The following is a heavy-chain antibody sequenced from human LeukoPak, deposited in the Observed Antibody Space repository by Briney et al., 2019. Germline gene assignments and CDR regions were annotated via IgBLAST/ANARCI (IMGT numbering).Heavy chain of an antibody. J-gene: IGHJ5*02. CDR1: GYSFTSYW. CDR3: ARHYCSSTSCYTGWFDP. V-gene: IGHV5-51*01. CDR2: IYPGDSDT. D-gene: IGHD2-2*02. Sequence: GESLKISCKGSGYSFTSYWIGWVRRMPGKGLEGMGIIYPGDSDTRYSPSFQGQVTISADKSISTAYLQWSSLKASDTAMYYCARHYCSSTSCYTGWFDPWGQGTLVTVSS.